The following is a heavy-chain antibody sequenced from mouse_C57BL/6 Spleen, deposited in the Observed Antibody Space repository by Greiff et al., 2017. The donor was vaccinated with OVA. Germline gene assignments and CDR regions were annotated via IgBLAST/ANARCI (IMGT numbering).Heavy chain of an antibody. CDR3: ARHVLYGYDWYFDV. V-gene: IGHV1-62-2*01. CDR2: FYPGSGSI. J-gene: IGHJ1*03. D-gene: IGHD2-2*01. Sequence: VKVVESGAELVKPGASVKLSCKASGYTFTEYTIHWVKQRSGQGLEWIGWFYPGSGSIKYNEKFKDKATLTADKSSSTVYMELSRLTSEDSAVYFCARHVLYGYDWYFDVWGTGTTVTVSS. CDR1: GYTFTEYT.